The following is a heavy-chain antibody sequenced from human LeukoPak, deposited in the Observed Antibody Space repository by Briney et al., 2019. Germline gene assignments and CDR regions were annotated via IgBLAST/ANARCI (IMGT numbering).Heavy chain of an antibody. Sequence: ASVKVSCKASGYTFTGYYMHWVRQAPGQGLGWMGWINPNSGGTNYAQKFQGRVTMTRDTSISTAYMELSRLRSDDTAVYYCARPHYYGSGSYGYWGQGTLVTVSS. J-gene: IGHJ4*02. CDR1: GYTFTGYY. CDR3: ARPHYYGSGSYGY. V-gene: IGHV1-2*02. CDR2: INPNSGGT. D-gene: IGHD3-10*01.